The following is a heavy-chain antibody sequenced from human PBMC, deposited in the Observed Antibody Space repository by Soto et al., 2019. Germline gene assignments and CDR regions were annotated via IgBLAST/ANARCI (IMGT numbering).Heavy chain of an antibody. CDR3: ASGPVFKGYCTNGVCYLFDY. CDR2: IIPIFGTA. D-gene: IGHD2-8*01. CDR1: GGTFSSYA. Sequence: ASVKVSCKASGGTFSSYAISWVRQAPGQGLEWMGGIIPIFGTANYAQKFQGRVTITADESTSTAYMELSSLRSGDTAVYYCASGPVFKGYCTNGVCYLFDYWGQGTLVTVSS. J-gene: IGHJ4*02. V-gene: IGHV1-69*13.